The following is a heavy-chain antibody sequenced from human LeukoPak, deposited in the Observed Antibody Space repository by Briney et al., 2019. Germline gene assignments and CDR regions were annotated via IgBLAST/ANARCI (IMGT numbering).Heavy chain of an antibody. J-gene: IGHJ4*02. D-gene: IGHD2-2*01. Sequence: ASVKVSCKASGFTFTDSFIHWVRQAPGQGLEWMGWIYPKTGDTSYAQRIEGRITTARDTSIRTAYMELTRLRSDDTAVYFCARESHCGSTSCPYDYWGQGTLVTVSS. CDR3: ARESHCGSTSCPYDY. CDR2: IYPKTGDT. V-gene: IGHV1-2*02. CDR1: GFTFTDSF.